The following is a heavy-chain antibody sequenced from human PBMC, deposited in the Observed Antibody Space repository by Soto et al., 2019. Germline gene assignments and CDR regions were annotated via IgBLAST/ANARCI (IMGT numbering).Heavy chain of an antibody. CDR1: GYSFTSYW. CDR2: IYPGDSDT. CDR3: ARHGVYCSSTSCHSYGMDG. J-gene: IGHJ6*02. D-gene: IGHD2-2*02. V-gene: IGHV5-51*01. Sequence: GESLKISFKGSGYSFTSYWICWVRQMPVKGLEWMGIIYPGDSDTRYSPSFQGQVTISADKSISTAYLQWSGLKASYTAMYYCARHGVYCSSTSCHSYGMDGWGQGTTVTVSS.